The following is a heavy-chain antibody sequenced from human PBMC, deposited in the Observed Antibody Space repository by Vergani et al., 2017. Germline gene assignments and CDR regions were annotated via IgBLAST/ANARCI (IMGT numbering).Heavy chain of an antibody. J-gene: IGHJ3*02. CDR3: AKDSDYGDLGAFDI. D-gene: IGHD4-17*01. Sequence: QVQLVESGGGVVQPGRSLRLSCAASGFTFSSYGMHWVRQAPGKGLEWVAVIWYDGSNKYYADSVKGRFTISRDNSKNTLYLQMNSLRAEDTAVYYCAKDSDYGDLGAFDIWGQGTMVTVSS. CDR1: GFTFSSYG. CDR2: IWYDGSNK. V-gene: IGHV3-33*06.